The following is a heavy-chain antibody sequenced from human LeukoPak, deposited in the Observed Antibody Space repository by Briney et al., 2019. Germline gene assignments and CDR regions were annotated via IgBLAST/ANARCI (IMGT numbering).Heavy chain of an antibody. CDR3: ASRKYYDILTGRGYFDY. CDR2: IYHSGST. V-gene: IGHV4-4*02. J-gene: IGHJ4*02. Sequence: SGTLSLTCAVSGGSISSSNWWSWVRQPPGKGLEWIGEIYHSGSTNYNPSLKSRVTISVDKSKNQFSLKLSSVTAADTAVYYCASRKYYDILTGRGYFDYWGQGTLVTVSS. CDR1: GGSISSSNW. D-gene: IGHD3-9*01.